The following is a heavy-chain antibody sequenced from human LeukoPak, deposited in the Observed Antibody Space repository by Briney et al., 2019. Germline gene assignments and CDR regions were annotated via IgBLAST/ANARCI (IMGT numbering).Heavy chain of an antibody. Sequence: GSLRLSCAASGFTFSDYYMSWIRQAPGKGLEWIGSIYYSGSTYYNPSFKSRVTISVDTSKNQFSLKLSSVTAADTAVYYCARHAAARSFPDAFDIWGQGTMVTVSS. CDR1: GFTFSDYY. CDR3: ARHAAARSFPDAFDI. J-gene: IGHJ3*02. CDR2: IYYSGST. V-gene: IGHV4-39*01. D-gene: IGHD6-13*01.